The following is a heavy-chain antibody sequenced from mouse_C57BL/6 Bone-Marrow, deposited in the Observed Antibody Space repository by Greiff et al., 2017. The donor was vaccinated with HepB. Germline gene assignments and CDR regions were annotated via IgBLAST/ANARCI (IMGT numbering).Heavy chain of an antibody. D-gene: IGHD2-3*01. Sequence: QVQLKQPGAELVKPGASVKLSCKASGYTFTSYWMHWVKQRPGQGLEWIGMIHPNSGSTNYNEKFKSKATLTVDKSSSTAYMQLSSLTSEDSAVYYCAREVTTPRFAYWGQGTLVTVSA. V-gene: IGHV1-64*01. CDR2: IHPNSGST. J-gene: IGHJ3*01. CDR1: GYTFTSYW. CDR3: AREVTTPRFAY.